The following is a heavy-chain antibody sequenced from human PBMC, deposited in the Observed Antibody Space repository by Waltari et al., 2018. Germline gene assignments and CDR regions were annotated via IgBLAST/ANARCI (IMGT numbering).Heavy chain of an antibody. CDR3: ARFGSTSSPDY. J-gene: IGHJ4*02. V-gene: IGHV1-69*02. D-gene: IGHD2-2*01. Sequence: QVQLVQSGAEVKKPGSSVKVSCKASGGAFSSSTTGWGRQAPGQGLEWMGRIIPILGIANYAQKFQGRVTITADKSTSTAYMELSSLRSEDTAVYYCARFGSTSSPDYWGQGTLVTVSS. CDR1: GGAFSSST. CDR2: IIPILGIA.